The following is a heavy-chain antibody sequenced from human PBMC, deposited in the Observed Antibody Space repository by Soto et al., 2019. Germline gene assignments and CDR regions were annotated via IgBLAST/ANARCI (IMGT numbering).Heavy chain of an antibody. CDR1: GYTFRNFG. D-gene: IGHD2-21*01. Sequence: QIQLLQSGAEVKKPGASVKVTCKASGYTFRNFGISWVRQAPGQGLEWMGWISAYNANANYAQKFQGRLTMTADTSTSTVYMELRSLRSDDTAVYYCAREHSYFDYWGQGTLVTVSS. V-gene: IGHV1-18*01. CDR3: AREHSYFDY. CDR2: ISAYNANA. J-gene: IGHJ4*02.